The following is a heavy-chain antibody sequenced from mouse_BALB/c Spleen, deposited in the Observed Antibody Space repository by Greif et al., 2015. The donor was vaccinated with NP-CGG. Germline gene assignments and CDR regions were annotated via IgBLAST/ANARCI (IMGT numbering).Heavy chain of an antibody. D-gene: IGHD4-1*02. CDR2: IDPENGNT. J-gene: IGHJ2*01. V-gene: IGHV14-1*02. CDR3: ARPTGPYYFDY. Sequence: EVMLVESGAELVRPGALVKLSCKASGFNINDYYMHWVKQRPEQGLEWIGWIDPENGNTIYDPKFQGKASITADTSSNTAYLRLSSLTSEDTAVYYCARPTGPYYFDYWGQGTTLTVSS. CDR1: GFNINDYY.